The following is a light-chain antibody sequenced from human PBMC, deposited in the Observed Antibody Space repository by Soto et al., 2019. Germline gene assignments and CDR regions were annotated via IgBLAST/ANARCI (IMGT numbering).Light chain of an antibody. J-gene: IGKJ2*01. CDR1: QSVSSY. Sequence: EIVLTQSPATLSLSPGERATLSCRASQSVSSYLAWYQQKPGQAPRLLIYDASNRATGIPDRFSGSGSGTDFTLTSSSLEPEDFAVYYCQQRSNWPPFAFGQGTKLEI. CDR3: QQRSNWPPFA. CDR2: DAS. V-gene: IGKV3-11*01.